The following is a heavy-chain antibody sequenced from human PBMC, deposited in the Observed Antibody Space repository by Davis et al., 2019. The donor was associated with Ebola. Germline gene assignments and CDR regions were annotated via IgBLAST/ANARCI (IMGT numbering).Heavy chain of an antibody. J-gene: IGHJ4*02. Sequence: GESLKISCAASGFTFSSYNMNWVRQAPGKGLEWVGRIKSKSDGGAADYAAPVKGRFTISRDDSKNTVYLQMNSLKTEDTAVYYCRSNFDYWGQGALVTVSS. CDR1: GFTFSSYN. CDR2: IKSKSDGGAA. V-gene: IGHV3-15*01. CDR3: RSNFDY.